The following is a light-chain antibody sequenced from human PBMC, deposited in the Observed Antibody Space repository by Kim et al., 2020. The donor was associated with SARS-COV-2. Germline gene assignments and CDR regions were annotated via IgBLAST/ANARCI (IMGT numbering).Light chain of an antibody. J-gene: IGLJ1*01. V-gene: IGLV1-44*01. Sequence: VTISCSGSSSNIGSNTVNWYQQLPGTAPKLLIYSNNQRPSGVPDRFSGSKSGTSASLAISGLQSEDEADYYCAAWDDSLNGLYVFGTGTKVTVL. CDR1: SSNIGSNT. CDR2: SNN. CDR3: AAWDDSLNGLYV.